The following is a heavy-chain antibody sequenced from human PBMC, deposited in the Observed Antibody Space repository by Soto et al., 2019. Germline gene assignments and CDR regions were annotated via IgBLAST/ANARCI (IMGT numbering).Heavy chain of an antibody. CDR1: GFTFSSYG. Sequence: GGSLRLSCAASGFTFSSYGMHWVRQAPGKGLEWVAVIWYDGSNKYYADSVKGRFTISRDNSKNTLYLQMNSLRAEDTAVYYCAREDFWSGYYGFDYWGQGTLVTVSS. CDR3: AREDFWSGYYGFDY. V-gene: IGHV3-33*01. J-gene: IGHJ4*02. CDR2: IWYDGSNK. D-gene: IGHD3-3*01.